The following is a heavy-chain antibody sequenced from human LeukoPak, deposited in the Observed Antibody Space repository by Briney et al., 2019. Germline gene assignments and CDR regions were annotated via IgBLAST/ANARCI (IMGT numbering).Heavy chain of an antibody. Sequence: ETLSLTCTVSGGPISSSYWSWVRQAPGKGLEWIGRIKTKTDGGTTDYAAPVKGRFTISRDDSEDTLYLQMNSLKTEDTAVYYCTTDLKWLRLALAYWGQGTLVTVSS. D-gene: IGHD5-12*01. CDR1: GGPISSSY. V-gene: IGHV3-15*01. CDR3: TTDLKWLRLALAY. CDR2: IKTKTDGGTT. J-gene: IGHJ4*02.